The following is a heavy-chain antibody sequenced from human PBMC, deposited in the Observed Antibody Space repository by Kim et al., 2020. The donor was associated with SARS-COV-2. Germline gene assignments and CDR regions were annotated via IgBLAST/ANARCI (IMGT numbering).Heavy chain of an antibody. CDR3: AREHSSSWYSAFDI. J-gene: IGHJ3*02. CDR2: IWYDGSNK. D-gene: IGHD6-13*01. Sequence: GGSLRLSCAASGFTFSSYGMHWVRQAPGKGLEWVAVIWYDGSNKYYADSVKGRFTISRDNSKNTLYLQMNSLRAEDTAVYYCAREHSSSWYSAFDIWGQGTMVTVSS. CDR1: GFTFSSYG. V-gene: IGHV3-33*01.